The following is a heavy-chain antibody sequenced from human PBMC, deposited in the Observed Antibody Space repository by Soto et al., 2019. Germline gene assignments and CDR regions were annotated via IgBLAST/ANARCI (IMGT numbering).Heavy chain of an antibody. CDR2: ISGSGGST. D-gene: IGHD2-2*02. CDR1: GFTFSTYA. J-gene: IGHJ4*02. Sequence: GGSLRLSCAASGFTFSTYAMSWVRQAPGKGLEWVSAISGSGGSTYYADPVKGRFTISRDNSKNTLYLQMNSLRAEDTDVHYCARGLGHCSSTRCYIWFDYWGQGTLVTVSS. V-gene: IGHV3-23*01. CDR3: ARGLGHCSSTRCYIWFDY.